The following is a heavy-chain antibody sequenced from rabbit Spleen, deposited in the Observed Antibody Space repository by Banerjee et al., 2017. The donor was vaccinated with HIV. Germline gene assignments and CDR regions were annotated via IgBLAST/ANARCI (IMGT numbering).Heavy chain of an antibody. J-gene: IGHJ4*01. D-gene: IGHD4-2*01. CDR1: GFSFSSYW. CDR3: ASGYGGVGRAYKL. Sequence: QEQLVESGGDLVQPEGSLTLTCTASGFSFSSYWICWVRQAPGKGLEWIACIDVVKSGSTYYASWAKGRFTISKASSTTVTLQMTGLTAADTATYFCASGYGGVGRAYKLWGPGTLVTVS. CDR2: IDVVKSGST. V-gene: IGHV1S45*01.